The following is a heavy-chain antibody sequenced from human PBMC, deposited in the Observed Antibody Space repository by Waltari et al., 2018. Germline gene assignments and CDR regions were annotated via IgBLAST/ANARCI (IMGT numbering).Heavy chain of an antibody. Sequence: QVQLVQSGAEVTKPGASVKVSCKPSGYTFTDYHIHWVRQAPGQGLEWMGCINPKSGATYYAQTFQGWVTMTRDTSTSTVFMELSSLKSDDTALYYCARRSCNGECYAPYIYWGQGTLVTVSS. CDR1: GYTFTDYH. CDR3: ARRSCNGECYAPYIY. J-gene: IGHJ4*02. D-gene: IGHD2-8*01. CDR2: INPKSGAT. V-gene: IGHV1-2*04.